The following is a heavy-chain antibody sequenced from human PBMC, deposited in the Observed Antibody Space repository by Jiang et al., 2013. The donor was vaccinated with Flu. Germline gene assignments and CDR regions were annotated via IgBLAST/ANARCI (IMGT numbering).Heavy chain of an antibody. D-gene: IGHD3-10*01. J-gene: IGHJ4*02. Sequence: GAEVKKPGDSVKISCKTSGYTFTNYGVTWVRQAPGQGLEWMGWISATNGDTHYPQKFQGRVTVTMDTSTSTVYMELRSLRSDDTAVYYCARVPGTYYFDYWGQGTLVTVSS. V-gene: IGHV1-18*01. CDR3: ARVPGTYYFDY. CDR1: GYTFTNYG. CDR2: ISATNGDT.